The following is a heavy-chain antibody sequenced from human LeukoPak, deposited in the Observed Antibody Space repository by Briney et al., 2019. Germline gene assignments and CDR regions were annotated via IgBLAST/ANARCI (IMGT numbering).Heavy chain of an antibody. CDR2: FDPEDGET. Sequence: ASVKVSFKVSGYTLTELSMHWVRQAPGKGLEWMGGFDPEDGETIYAQKFQGRVTMTEDTSTDTAYMELSSLRSEDTAVYYCATGRYDSSGPDAFDIWGQGTMVTVSS. V-gene: IGHV1-24*01. J-gene: IGHJ3*02. D-gene: IGHD3-22*01. CDR1: GYTLTELS. CDR3: ATGRYDSSGPDAFDI.